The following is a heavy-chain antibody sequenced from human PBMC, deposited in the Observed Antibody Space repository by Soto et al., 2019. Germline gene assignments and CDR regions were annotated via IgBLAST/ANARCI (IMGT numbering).Heavy chain of an antibody. CDR1: GFTFSSFD. Sequence: EVRLLESGGGLVQPGGSLRLSCAASGFTFSSFDMSWVRQSPGRGPEWISRVFGGGYGPSYAVSVKGRFTISRANSKNSLYPQMDSLRAEDTATYCCTKVQGMEVWEYSFDFWGQGSLVTVSS. J-gene: IGHJ4*02. V-gene: IGHV3-23*01. CDR2: VFGGGYGP. CDR3: TKVQGMEVWEYSFDF. D-gene: IGHD2-8*02.